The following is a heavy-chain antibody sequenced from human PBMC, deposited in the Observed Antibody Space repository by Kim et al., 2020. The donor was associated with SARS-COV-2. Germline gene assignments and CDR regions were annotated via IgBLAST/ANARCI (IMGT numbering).Heavy chain of an antibody. J-gene: IGHJ4*02. V-gene: IGHV3-23*01. D-gene: IGHD6-13*01. CDR3: AKDPPYSSWYRPLFYFDY. Sequence: GGSLRLSCAASGFTFSSYAMSWVRQAPGKGLEWVSAISGSGGSTYYADSVKGRFTISRDNSKNTLYLQMNSLRAEDTAVYYCAKDPPYSSWYRPLFYFDYWGQGTLVTVSS. CDR2: ISGSGGST. CDR1: GFTFSSYA.